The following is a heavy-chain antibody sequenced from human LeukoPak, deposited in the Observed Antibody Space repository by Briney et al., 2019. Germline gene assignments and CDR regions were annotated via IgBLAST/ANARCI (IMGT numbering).Heavy chain of an antibody. V-gene: IGHV3-64*01. CDR1: GFTFSSYA. D-gene: IGHD3-16*02. CDR3: ARVVDAWGSYRPAPDY. Sequence: GGSLRLSCAASGFTFSSYAMHWVRQAPGKGLEYVSAISSNGGSTYYANSVKGRFTISRDNSKNTLYLQMNSLRAEDTAVYYCARVVDAWGSYRPAPDYWGQGTLVTVSS. CDR2: ISSNGGST. J-gene: IGHJ4*02.